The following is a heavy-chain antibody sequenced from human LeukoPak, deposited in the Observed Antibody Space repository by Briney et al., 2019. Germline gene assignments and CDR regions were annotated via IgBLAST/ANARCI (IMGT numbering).Heavy chain of an antibody. CDR2: IRQDGDTK. CDR3: ARSLPYGTTWYGRSDF. CDR1: GFTFSTYW. V-gene: IGHV3-7*03. Sequence: GGSLRLSCSASGFTFSTYWMSWVRQAPGKGLEWVANIRQDGDTKYYVDSVKGRFTISRDNAMNSLYLQMNSLRAEDTAIYYCARSLPYGTTWYGRSDFWGQGTLVTVSP. J-gene: IGHJ4*02. D-gene: IGHD6-13*01.